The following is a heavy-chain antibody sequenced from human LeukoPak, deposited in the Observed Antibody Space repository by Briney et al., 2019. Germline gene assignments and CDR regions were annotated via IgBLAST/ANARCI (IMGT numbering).Heavy chain of an antibody. CDR1: GGSFSGYY. J-gene: IGHJ4*02. CDR2: INHSGST. V-gene: IGHV4-34*01. CDR3: ARLGIAAAGRMPSNFDY. D-gene: IGHD6-13*01. Sequence: SETLSLTCAVYGGSFSGYYWSWIRQPPGKGLEWIGEINHSGSTNYNPSLKSRVTMSVDTSKNQFSLKLSSVTAADTAVYYCARLGIAAAGRMPSNFDYWGQGTLVTVSS.